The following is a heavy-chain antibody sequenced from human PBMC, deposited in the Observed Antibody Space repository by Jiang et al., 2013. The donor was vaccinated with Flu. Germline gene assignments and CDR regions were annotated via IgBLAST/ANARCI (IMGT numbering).Heavy chain of an antibody. J-gene: IGHJ4*02. Sequence: GAEVKKPGSSVRVSCKASGVTFSSHAISWVRQAPGQGLEWMGGIIPIFGTASYAQKFQGRVTMTRETSISTAYMELSGLRSDDTAIYYCARRRLQSLRGYMFGRVEHFDYWGQGTLVAVSS. CDR1: GVTFSSHA. D-gene: IGHD5-24*01. CDR3: ARRRLQSLRGYMFGRVEHFDY. V-gene: IGHV1-69*05. CDR2: IIPIFGTA.